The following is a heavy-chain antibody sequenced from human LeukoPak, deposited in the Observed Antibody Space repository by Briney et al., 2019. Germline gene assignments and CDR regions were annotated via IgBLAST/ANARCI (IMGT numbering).Heavy chain of an antibody. D-gene: IGHD2-2*01. CDR2: IMPIFGTA. CDR1: GGTFSSYA. Sequence: SVKVSCKASGGTFSSYAISWVRQAPGQGLEWMGGIMPIFGTANYAQKFQGRVTITADESTSTAYMELSSLRSEDTAVYYCASPAPLGYCSSTSCPIGYCYVDLWGRGTLVTVSS. J-gene: IGHJ2*01. CDR3: ASPAPLGYCSSTSCPIGYCYVDL. V-gene: IGHV1-69*13.